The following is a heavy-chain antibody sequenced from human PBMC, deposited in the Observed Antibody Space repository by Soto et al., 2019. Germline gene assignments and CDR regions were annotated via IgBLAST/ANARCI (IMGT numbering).Heavy chain of an antibody. Sequence: EVQLLESGGGVVEPRGSLKLSCVASGFSFGTYVMNWVRQAPGKGLEWVSGVSGSGGRVYSADSVKGRFTISRDNSRNTLYLQMNSLRAEDTAIYYCAMTRLYDTGTNDYHRDALDIWGQGTQVTVSS. V-gene: IGHV3-23*01. CDR2: VSGSGGRV. CDR1: GFSFGTYV. D-gene: IGHD3-22*01. J-gene: IGHJ3*02. CDR3: AMTRLYDTGTNDYHRDALDI.